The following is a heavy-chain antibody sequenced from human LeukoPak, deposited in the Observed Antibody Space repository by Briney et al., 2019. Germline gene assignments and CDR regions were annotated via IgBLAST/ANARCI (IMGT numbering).Heavy chain of an antibody. V-gene: IGHV3-74*03. CDR1: GFTFSNYW. CDR2: IDNAGSIT. J-gene: IGHJ4*02. D-gene: IGHD3-22*01. Sequence: GGSLRLSCAASGFTFSNYWIHWVRQAPGKGLVWVSRIDNAGSITTYADSVKGRFTISRDNAENTLYLQMKSLRVEDTAVYYCVRSAFHAGSGNYYDYWGQGTLVTVSS. CDR3: VRSAFHAGSGNYYDY.